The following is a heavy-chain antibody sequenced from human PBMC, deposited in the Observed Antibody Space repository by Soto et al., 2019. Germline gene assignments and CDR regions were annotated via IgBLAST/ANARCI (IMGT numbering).Heavy chain of an antibody. D-gene: IGHD2-8*01. CDR2: IIPILGIA. CDR1: GGTFSSYT. J-gene: IGHJ5*02. Sequence: SVKVSCKASGGTFSSYTISWVRQAPGQGLEWMGRIIPILGIANYAQKFQGRVTITADKSTSTAYMELSSLRSEDTAVYYCARDWNCTQAECYDVFDPCGQGTPVTVSS. CDR3: ARDWNCTQAECYDVFDP. V-gene: IGHV1-69*02.